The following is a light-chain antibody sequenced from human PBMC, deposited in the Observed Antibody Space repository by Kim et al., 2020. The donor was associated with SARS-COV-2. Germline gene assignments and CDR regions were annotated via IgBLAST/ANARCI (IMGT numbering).Light chain of an antibody. CDR2: GAS. CDR1: QSVSSSY. Sequence: PGERATLACRASQSVSSSYLAWYQQKPGQAPRLLIYGASSRATGIPDRFSGSGSGTDFTLTISRLEPEDFAVYYCQQYGSSLSWTFGQGTKVDIK. CDR3: QQYGSSLSWT. J-gene: IGKJ1*01. V-gene: IGKV3-20*01.